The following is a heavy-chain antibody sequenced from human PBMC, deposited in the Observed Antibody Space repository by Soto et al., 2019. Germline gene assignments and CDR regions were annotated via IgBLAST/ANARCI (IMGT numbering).Heavy chain of an antibody. CDR1: GYDFTAYD. J-gene: IGHJ6*02. CDR3: GRGPSPRAPAGGTPYYYAMDV. D-gene: IGHD6-13*01. CDR2: MNPINGAA. Sequence: QVQLVQSGAEVKQSGASVKVSCKASGYDFTAYDINWVRQASGQGLEWMGWMNPINGAAGSARRFQGRVSMTGNTATGTAYLELTSLRSDDTAVYYCGRGPSPRAPAGGTPYYYAMDVWGQGTTVTVSS. V-gene: IGHV1-8*02.